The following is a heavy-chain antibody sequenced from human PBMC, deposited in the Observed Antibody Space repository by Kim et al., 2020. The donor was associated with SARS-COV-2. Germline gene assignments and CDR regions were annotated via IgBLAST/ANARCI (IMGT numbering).Heavy chain of an antibody. V-gene: IGHV4-34*01. CDR3: ARVGGPTVVTYYFDY. J-gene: IGHJ4*02. CDR1: GGSFSGYY. D-gene: IGHD4-17*01. Sequence: SETLSLTCAVYGGSFSGYYWSWIRQPPGKGLEWIGEINHSGSTNYNPSLKSRVTISVDTSKNQFSLKLSSVTAADTAVYYCARVGGPTVVTYYFDYWGQGTLVTVSS. CDR2: INHSGST.